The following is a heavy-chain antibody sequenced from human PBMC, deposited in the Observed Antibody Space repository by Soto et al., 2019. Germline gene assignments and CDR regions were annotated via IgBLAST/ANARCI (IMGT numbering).Heavy chain of an antibody. D-gene: IGHD6-13*01. CDR2: ISSSSSTI. CDR1: GFTFSSYS. Sequence: GGSLRLSCAASGFTFSSYSMNWVRQAPGKGLEWVSYISSSSSTIYYADSVKGRFTITRDNAKNSMYLQMNSLRAEDTDVYYCARANIAAVSYWFEPWGQGTLVTVSS. J-gene: IGHJ5*02. V-gene: IGHV3-48*01. CDR3: ARANIAAVSYWFEP.